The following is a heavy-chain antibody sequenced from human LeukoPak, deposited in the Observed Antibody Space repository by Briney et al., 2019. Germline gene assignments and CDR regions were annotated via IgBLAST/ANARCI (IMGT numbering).Heavy chain of an antibody. J-gene: IGHJ4*02. V-gene: IGHV4-59*08. CDR2: IYYSGST. Sequence: SETLSLTCTVSGGSISSYYWSWIRQPPGKGLEWIGYIYYSGSTNYNPSLKSRVTISVDTSKNQFSLKLSSVTAADTAVYYCARHSLVRGVIISTYDYWGQGTLVTVSS. CDR3: ARHSLVRGVIISTYDY. CDR1: GGSISSYY. D-gene: IGHD3-10*01.